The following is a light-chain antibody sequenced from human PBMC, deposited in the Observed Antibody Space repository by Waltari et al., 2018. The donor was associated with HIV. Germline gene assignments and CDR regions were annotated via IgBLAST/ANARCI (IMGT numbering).Light chain of an antibody. CDR1: QVISNS. CDR2: DAS. CDR3: QQYYNIPRT. J-gene: IGKJ2*01. V-gene: IGKV1-NL1*01. Sequence: DIQMTQSPSSLSASVGDRVTIPCRASQVISNSLAWYQQRPGKAPKLLVYDASRLESGAPSRISGSGGGTDFTLTITTLQPEDFATYFCQQYYNIPRTFGQGTEVEV.